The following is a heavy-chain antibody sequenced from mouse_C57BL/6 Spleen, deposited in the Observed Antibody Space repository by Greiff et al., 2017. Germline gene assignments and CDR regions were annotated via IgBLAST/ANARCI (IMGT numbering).Heavy chain of an antibody. CDR1: GFTFSSYA. D-gene: IGHD2-4*01. CDR3: AREDDYDRRYFDV. J-gene: IGHJ1*03. CDR2: ISDGGSYT. V-gene: IGHV5-4*01. Sequence: VQLKESGGGLVKPGGSLKLSCAASGFTFSSYAMSWVRQTPEKRLEWVATISDGGSYTYYPDNVKGRFTISRDNAKNNLYLQMSHLKSEDTAMYYCAREDDYDRRYFDVWGTGTTVTVSS.